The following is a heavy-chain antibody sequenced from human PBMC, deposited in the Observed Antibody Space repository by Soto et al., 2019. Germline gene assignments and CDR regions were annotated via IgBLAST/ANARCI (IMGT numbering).Heavy chain of an antibody. J-gene: IGHJ6*02. CDR3: AREGQSSSGRGYYYYGMDV. CDR2: IWYDGSNK. V-gene: IGHV3-33*01. CDR1: GFTFSSYG. Sequence: PGGSLRLSCAASGFTFSSYGMHWVRQAPGKGLEWVAVIWYDGSNKYYADSVKGRFTISRDNSKNTLYLQMNSLRAEDTAVYYCAREGQSSSGRGYYYYGMDVWGQGTTVTVSS. D-gene: IGHD6-13*01.